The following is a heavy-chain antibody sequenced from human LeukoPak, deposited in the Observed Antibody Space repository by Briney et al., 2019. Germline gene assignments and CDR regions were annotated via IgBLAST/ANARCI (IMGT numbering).Heavy chain of an antibody. CDR2: IYPGDSDT. D-gene: IGHD3-22*01. CDR3: ARSSDSSGYYDYFDY. J-gene: IGHJ4*02. CDR1: GYSFTSYW. V-gene: IGHV5-51*01. Sequence: GESLKISRKGSGYSFTSYWIGWVRQMPGKGLEWMAIIYPGDSDTRYSPSLQGQVTISADKSISTAYLQWSSLKASDTAMYYCARSSDSSGYYDYFDYWGQGTLVIVSS.